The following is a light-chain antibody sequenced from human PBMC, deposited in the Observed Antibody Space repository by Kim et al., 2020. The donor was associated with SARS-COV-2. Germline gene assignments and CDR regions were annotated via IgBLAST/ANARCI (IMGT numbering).Light chain of an antibody. CDR2: NVS. V-gene: IGLV2-14*03. CDR3: SSYTANNIFYV. J-gene: IGLJ1*01. CDR1: SSDIGDSNW. Sequence: QAITISCIGTSSDIGDSNWVAWYQQHPGKVPKLIIYNVSRRPSGVSNRFSSFQSSNTASLTISGLQAEDEADYYCSSYTANNIFYVFGTGTKVTVL.